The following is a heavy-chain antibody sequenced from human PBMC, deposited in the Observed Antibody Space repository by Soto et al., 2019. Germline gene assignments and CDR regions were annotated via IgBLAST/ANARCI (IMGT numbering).Heavy chain of an antibody. V-gene: IGHV3-23*01. CDR1: GFTFRSYA. D-gene: IGHD2-15*01. CDR3: AKIVGGGSHHDAFDI. Sequence: EVQLLESGGGLVEPGGSLRLSCAASGFTFRSYAMTWVRQAPGKGLEWVSYTGGGGVSTYYADSVKGRFTSSRDDSKYTLYLQMNSLRAEHTALYYCAKIVGGGSHHDAFDIWGQGTMVTVSS. CDR2: TGGGGVST. J-gene: IGHJ3*02.